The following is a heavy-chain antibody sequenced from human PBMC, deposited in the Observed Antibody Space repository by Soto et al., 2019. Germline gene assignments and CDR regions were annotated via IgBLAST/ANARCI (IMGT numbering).Heavy chain of an antibody. V-gene: IGHV3-30*18. Sequence: QVQLVESGGGVVQPGRSLRLSCAASGFTFSSYGMHWVRQAPGKGLEWVAVISHDGSNNSFADSVKGRFTISRDNSQNTLYLQMNRLRAEDTAVYCCAKHLLAVVGYLHGMDVWGQGTTVTVSS. J-gene: IGHJ6*02. D-gene: IGHD6-19*01. CDR1: GFTFSSYG. CDR2: ISHDGSNN. CDR3: AKHLLAVVGYLHGMDV.